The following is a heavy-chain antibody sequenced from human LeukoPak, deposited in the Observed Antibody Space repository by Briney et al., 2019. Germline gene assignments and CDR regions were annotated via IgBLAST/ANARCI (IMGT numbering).Heavy chain of an antibody. CDR3: ARGKRITMIVVVISPPHFDY. Sequence: SETLSLTCAVYGGSFSGYYWSWIRQPPGKGLEWIGEINHSGSTNYNPSLKSRVTISVDTSKSQFSLKLSSVTAADTAVYYCARGKRITMIVVVISPPHFDYWGQGTLVTVSS. CDR1: GGSFSGYY. V-gene: IGHV4-34*01. J-gene: IGHJ4*02. CDR2: INHSGST. D-gene: IGHD3-22*01.